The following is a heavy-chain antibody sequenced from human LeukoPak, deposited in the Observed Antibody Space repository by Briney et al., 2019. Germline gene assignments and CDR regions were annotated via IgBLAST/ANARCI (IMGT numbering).Heavy chain of an antibody. Sequence: GESLKISCKGSGYSDYWIGWVRQMPGKGLEWMGIIYPGDSDTRNSPSFQGQVTISADKSISTAYLQWSSLKASDTAMYYCARSNGYTYGYDWGQGTLVTVSS. CDR2: IYPGDSDT. D-gene: IGHD5-18*01. J-gene: IGHJ4*02. CDR3: ARSNGYTYGYD. V-gene: IGHV5-51*01. CDR1: GYSDYW.